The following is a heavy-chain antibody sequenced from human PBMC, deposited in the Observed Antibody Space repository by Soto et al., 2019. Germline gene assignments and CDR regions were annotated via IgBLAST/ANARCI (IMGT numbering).Heavy chain of an antibody. CDR1: GGSISSGGYS. J-gene: IGHJ4*02. CDR3: ASGRPTALDY. Sequence: QLQLQESGSGLVKPSQTLSLTCAVSGGSISSGGYSWYWIRQPPGKGLEWIGYIYHSGSTYYNPSLKSRVTISVDRSKTQFSLKLTSVTAADTAVYYCASGRPTALDYWGQGTVVTVSS. V-gene: IGHV4-30-2*01. D-gene: IGHD1-26*01. CDR2: IYHSGST.